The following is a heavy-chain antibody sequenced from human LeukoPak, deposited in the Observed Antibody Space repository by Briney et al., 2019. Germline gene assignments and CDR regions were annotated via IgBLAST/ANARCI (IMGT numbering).Heavy chain of an antibody. V-gene: IGHV3-30*18. Sequence: GRSLRLSCAASGFTFSSYGMHWVRQAPGKGLEWVAVISYDGSNKYYADSVKGRFTISRDNSKNTLYLQMNSLRAEDTAVYYCAKDVDEWELLGPYDYWGQGTLVTVSS. CDR2: ISYDGSNK. CDR1: GFTFSSYG. D-gene: IGHD1-26*01. J-gene: IGHJ4*02. CDR3: AKDVDEWELLGPYDY.